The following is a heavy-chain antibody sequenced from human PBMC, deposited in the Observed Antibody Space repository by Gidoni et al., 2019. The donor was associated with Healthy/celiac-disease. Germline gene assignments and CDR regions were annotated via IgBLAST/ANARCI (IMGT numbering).Heavy chain of an antibody. CDR2: ISYDGSNK. J-gene: IGHJ4*02. Sequence: QVQLVESGVGVVQPGRSLRLSCAASVFTFSSYGMHWVRQAPGKGLEWVAVISYDGSNKYYADSVKGRFTISRDNSKNTLYLQMNSRRAEDTAVYYCAKDLGWQIQEYYVDYWGQGTLVTVSS. CDR3: AKDLGWQIQEYYVDY. V-gene: IGHV3-30*18. CDR1: VFTFSSYG.